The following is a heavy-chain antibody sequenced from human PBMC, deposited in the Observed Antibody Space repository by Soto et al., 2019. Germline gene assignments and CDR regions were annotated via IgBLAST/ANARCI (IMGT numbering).Heavy chain of an antibody. CDR1: GFTFSNCA. J-gene: IGHJ6*02. V-gene: IGHV3-23*01. CDR3: ARPDEPIHLWLPVPSETYYYGMDV. CDR2: ISGSGGST. Sequence: GGSLRLSCAASGFTFSNCAMSWVRQAPGKGLEWVSVISGSGGSTHYADYVKGRFTISRDNSKNTLYLQMNSLRAEDTAVYYCARPDEPIHLWLPVPSETYYYGMDVWGQGTTVTVSS. D-gene: IGHD5-18*01.